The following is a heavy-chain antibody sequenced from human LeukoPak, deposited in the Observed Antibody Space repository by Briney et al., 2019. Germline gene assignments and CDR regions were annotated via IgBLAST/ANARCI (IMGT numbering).Heavy chain of an antibody. CDR1: GFTFSNAW. D-gene: IGHD6-13*01. V-gene: IGHV3-15*01. Sequence: GSLRLSCATSGFTFSNAWMTWVRQAPGKGLEWVGRSKSKGDGGTRDYAAPVKGRFTISRDDSKNTLYLQMNSLKTEDTAVYYCTSGLRVAAAASVGTPPSRASAYYWGQGTLVTVSS. CDR2: SKSKGDGGTR. J-gene: IGHJ4*02. CDR3: TSGLRVAAAASVGTPPSRASAYY.